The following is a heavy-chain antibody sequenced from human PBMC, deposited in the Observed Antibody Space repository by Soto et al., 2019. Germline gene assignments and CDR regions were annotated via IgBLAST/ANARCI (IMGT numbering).Heavy chain of an antibody. CDR1: GYTLTELS. D-gene: IGHD4-17*01. CDR3: ATIYGLRGMDV. Sequence: RASVKVSCKVSGYTLTELSMHWARQAPGKGLEWMGGFDPEDGETIYARKFQGRVTMTEDTSTDTAYMELSSLRSEDTAVYYCATIYGLRGMDVWGQGTTVTVSS. J-gene: IGHJ6*02. V-gene: IGHV1-24*01. CDR2: FDPEDGET.